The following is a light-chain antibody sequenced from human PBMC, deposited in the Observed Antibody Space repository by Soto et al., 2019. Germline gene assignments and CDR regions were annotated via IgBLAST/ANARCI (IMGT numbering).Light chain of an antibody. CDR2: DVS. Sequence: QSALTQPASVSGSPGQSITISCTGTSSDVGGYNYVSWYQHHPGKAPKLMIFDVSNRPSGVSNRFSGSKSGNTASLTISGLQPEDVSDYYCSSYTTSHSPHTVFLSWTKVT. V-gene: IGLV2-14*03. J-gene: IGLJ1*01. CDR3: SSYTTSHSPHTV. CDR1: SSDVGGYNY.